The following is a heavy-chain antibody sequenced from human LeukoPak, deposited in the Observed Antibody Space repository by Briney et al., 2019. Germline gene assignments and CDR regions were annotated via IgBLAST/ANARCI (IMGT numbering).Heavy chain of an antibody. CDR2: ISYDGSNK. CDR1: GFTISSYA. Sequence: PGRSLRLSCAASGFTISSYAMHWVRQAPGKGLEWVAVISYDGSNKYYADSVKGRFTISRDNSKNTLYLQMNSLRAEDTAVYYCARDLAAAGDYYYYGMDVWGKGTTVTVSS. CDR3: ARDLAAAGDYYYYGMDV. V-gene: IGHV3-30*04. J-gene: IGHJ6*04. D-gene: IGHD6-13*01.